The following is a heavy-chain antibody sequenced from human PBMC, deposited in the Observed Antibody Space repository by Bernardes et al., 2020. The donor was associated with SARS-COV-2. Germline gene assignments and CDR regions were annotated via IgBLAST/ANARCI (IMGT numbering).Heavy chain of an antibody. J-gene: IGHJ4*02. V-gene: IGHV3-7*04. CDR1: GFTLSNYW. CDR2: IRRDGSAK. D-gene: IGHD5-12*01. CDR3: VRDGGSSGYDLLDN. Sequence: GGSLRLSCVISGFTLSNYWMTWVRQAPGKGLEWVANIRRDGSAKNYVDSVRGRFTVSRDNANNLLYLQMNGLTYEDTALYFCVRDGGSSGYDLLDNWGQGTLVTVSS.